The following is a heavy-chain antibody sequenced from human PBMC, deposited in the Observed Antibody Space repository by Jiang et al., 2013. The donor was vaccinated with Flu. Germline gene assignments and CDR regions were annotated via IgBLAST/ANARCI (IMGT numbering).Heavy chain of an antibody. CDR3: ARDQCSSTSCYGGYYYYGMDV. V-gene: IGHV3-11*01. D-gene: IGHD2-2*01. CDR1: GFTFSDYY. CDR2: ISSSGSTI. J-gene: IGHJ6*02. Sequence: QLLESGGGLVKPGGSLRLSCAASGFTFSDYYMSWIRQAPGKGLEWVSYISSSGSTIYYADSVKGRFTISRDNAKNSLYLQMNSLRAEDTAVYYCARDQCSSTSCYGGYYYYGMDVWGQGTTVTVSS.